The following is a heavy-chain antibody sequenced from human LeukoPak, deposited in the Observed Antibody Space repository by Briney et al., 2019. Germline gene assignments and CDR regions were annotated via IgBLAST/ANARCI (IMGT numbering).Heavy chain of an antibody. D-gene: IGHD6-6*01. Sequence: GASVKVSCKASGYTFTSYYMHWVRQAPGQGLEWMGIINPSGGSTSYAQKCQGRVTMTRDTSTSTVYMELSSLRSEDTAVYYCARDQGDGSSGYYFDYWGQGTLVTVSS. J-gene: IGHJ4*02. CDR1: GYTFTSYY. CDR2: INPSGGST. V-gene: IGHV1-46*03. CDR3: ARDQGDGSSGYYFDY.